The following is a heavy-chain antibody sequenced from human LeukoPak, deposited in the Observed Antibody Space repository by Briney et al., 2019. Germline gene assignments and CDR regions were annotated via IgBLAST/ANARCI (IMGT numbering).Heavy chain of an antibody. D-gene: IGHD6-25*01. V-gene: IGHV3-48*01. CDR3: ARFAAGGSYYYYMDV. CDR1: GFTFSSYT. CDR2: IGTSSTTI. J-gene: IGHJ6*03. Sequence: GGSLRLSCGAYGFTFSSYTMNWVRQPPGKGLEWVSNIGTSSTTIYYADSVKGRFTISRDNAKNSLYLQMNSLRADDTAVYYCARFAAGGSYYYYMDVWGKGTTVTVSS.